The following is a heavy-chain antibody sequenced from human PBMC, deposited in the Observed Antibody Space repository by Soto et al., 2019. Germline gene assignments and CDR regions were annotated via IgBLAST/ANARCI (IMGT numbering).Heavy chain of an antibody. CDR1: GFSFSAFE. J-gene: IGHJ3*01. Sequence: GGSLRLSCAASGFSFSAFEMNWVRQAPGKGPEWVAHIKSGGSFTLYAASVKGRFTISRDDADNSLYLQMNRLRAEDTALYYCTKEKSVMNSGYDAFDLWGRGTMVTVSS. CDR2: IKSGGSFT. D-gene: IGHD5-12*01. CDR3: TKEKSVMNSGYDAFDL. V-gene: IGHV3-48*03.